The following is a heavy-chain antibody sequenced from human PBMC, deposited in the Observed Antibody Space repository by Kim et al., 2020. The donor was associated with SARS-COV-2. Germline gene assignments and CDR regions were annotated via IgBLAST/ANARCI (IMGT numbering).Heavy chain of an antibody. V-gene: IGHV3-11*01. CDR2: ISSSGSTI. CDR1: GFTFSDYY. D-gene: IGHD2-8*01. Sequence: GGSLRLSCAASGFTFSDYYMSWIRQAPGKGLEWVSYISSSGSTIYYADSVKGRFTISRDNAKNSLYLQMNSLRAEDTAVYYCAGLMVYANWFDPWGQGTLVTVSS. CDR3: AGLMVYANWFDP. J-gene: IGHJ5*02.